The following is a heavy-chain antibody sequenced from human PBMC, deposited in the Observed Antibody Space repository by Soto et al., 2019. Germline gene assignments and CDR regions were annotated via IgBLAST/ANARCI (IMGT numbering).Heavy chain of an antibody. D-gene: IGHD3-3*01. CDR2: ISAYNGNT. CDR1: GYTFTSYG. CDR3: ARWQMSGYLLAYFDY. J-gene: IGHJ4*02. Sequence: ASVKVSCKASGYTFTSYGISWVRQAPGQGLEWMGWISAYNGNTNYAQKLQGRVTMTTDTSTSTAYMELRSLRSDDTAVYYCARWQMSGYLLAYFDYWGQGTLVTVSS. V-gene: IGHV1-18*01.